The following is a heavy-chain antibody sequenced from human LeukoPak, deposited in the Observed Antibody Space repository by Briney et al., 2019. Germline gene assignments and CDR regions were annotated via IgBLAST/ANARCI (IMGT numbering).Heavy chain of an antibody. J-gene: IGHJ4*02. V-gene: IGHV3-48*04. CDR3: ARGERSLVTPPAY. CDR1: GFTFSSYS. Sequence: GGSLRLSCAASGFTFSSYSMNWVRQAPGKGLEWVSYITSTGSTIYYADSVKGRFTMSRDNAENSLYLQMNSLRADDTAVYYCARGERSLVTPPAYWGQGTLVTVSS. D-gene: IGHD4-23*01. CDR2: ITSTGSTI.